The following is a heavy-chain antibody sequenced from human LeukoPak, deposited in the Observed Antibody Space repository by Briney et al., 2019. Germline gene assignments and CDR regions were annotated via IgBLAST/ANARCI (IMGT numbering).Heavy chain of an antibody. Sequence: SQTLSLTCAVSGGSVSTGGYSWSWLRQPPGKGLEWIGYIYHSGTTYYNPSLKSRVTISVDRSKNQFSLKLSSVTAADTAVYYCARGGYYVSADAFDIWGQGTMVTVSS. CDR3: ARGGYYVSADAFDI. CDR1: GGSVSTGGYS. CDR2: IYHSGTT. D-gene: IGHD3-10*01. J-gene: IGHJ3*02. V-gene: IGHV4-30-2*01.